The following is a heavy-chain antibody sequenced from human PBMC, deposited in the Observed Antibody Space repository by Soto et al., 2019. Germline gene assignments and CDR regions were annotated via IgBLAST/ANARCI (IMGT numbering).Heavy chain of an antibody. CDR3: AREVVLLVYAVAFDI. D-gene: IGHD2-8*01. V-gene: IGHV1-46*01. CDR2: INPSGGST. CDR1: GYTFTSYY. Sequence: ASVQVSCKASGYTFTSYYMHWVRQAPGQGLEWMGIINPSGGSTRYLKKFQVRVTMTRDTSTSSVYMELSSLRSEDTAVYYCAREVVLLVYAVAFDIWGQGTMVTDSS. J-gene: IGHJ3*02.